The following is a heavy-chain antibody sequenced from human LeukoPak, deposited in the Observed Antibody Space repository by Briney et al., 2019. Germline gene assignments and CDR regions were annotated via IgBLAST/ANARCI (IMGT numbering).Heavy chain of an antibody. Sequence: TSSETLSLTCTVSGGSISSSSYYWGWIRQPPGKGLEWIGSIYYSGSTYYNPSLKSRVTISVDTSKNQFSLKLSSVTAADTAVYYCARARRDGYNFRPENWFDPWGQGTLVTVSS. CDR3: ARARRDGYNFRPENWFDP. CDR1: GGSISSSSYY. D-gene: IGHD5-24*01. V-gene: IGHV4-39*07. CDR2: IYYSGST. J-gene: IGHJ5*02.